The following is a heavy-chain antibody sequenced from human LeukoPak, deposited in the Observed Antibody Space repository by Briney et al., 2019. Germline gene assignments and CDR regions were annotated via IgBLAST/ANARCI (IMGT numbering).Heavy chain of an antibody. J-gene: IGHJ6*02. D-gene: IGHD3-3*01. Sequence: PGGSLRLSCAASGFTFSSYGMHWVRQAPGKGLEWVAVISYDGSNKYYADSVKGRFTISRDNSKNTLYLKMKSLRAEDTAVSYCAKDYDFWSRYGMDVWGQGTTVTVSS. V-gene: IGHV3-30*18. CDR3: AKDYDFWSRYGMDV. CDR1: GFTFSSYG. CDR2: ISYDGSNK.